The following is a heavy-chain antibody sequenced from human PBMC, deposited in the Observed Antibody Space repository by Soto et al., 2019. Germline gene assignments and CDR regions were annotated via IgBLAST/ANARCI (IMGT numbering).Heavy chain of an antibody. J-gene: IGHJ4*02. V-gene: IGHV3-43D*03. D-gene: IGHD1-26*01. CDR3: AKARFYFDSSPYDS. Sequence: EVQLVQSGGGVVRPGGSLRLSCAASGFTFEDYALHWVRQSSEKSPEWVSLINADGSDTYYADSVKGRFTISRDNNKHSLYLQMNSLRPEDTAIYFCAKARFYFDSSPYDSWGQGTLVTVTS. CDR1: GFTFEDYA. CDR2: INADGSDT.